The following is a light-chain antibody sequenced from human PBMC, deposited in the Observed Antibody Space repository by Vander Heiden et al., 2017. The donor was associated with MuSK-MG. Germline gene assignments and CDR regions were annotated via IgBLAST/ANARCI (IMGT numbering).Light chain of an antibody. J-gene: IGKJ1*01. CDR2: GAF. V-gene: IGKV3-15*01. Sequence: EIVMTQSPVTLSVSPGESATLSCRASQAIINNLAWYQQKPGQAPRLLIYGAFTRATGVPARFRGGGSGTEFTLTISSLQSEDFAVYYCQQDYNWWTFGQGTKVEIK. CDR3: QQDYNWWT. CDR1: QAIINN.